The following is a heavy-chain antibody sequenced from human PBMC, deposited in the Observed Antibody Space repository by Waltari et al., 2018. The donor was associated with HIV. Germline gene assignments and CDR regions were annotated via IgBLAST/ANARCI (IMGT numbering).Heavy chain of an antibody. CDR1: GYSISSGYY. J-gene: IGHJ4*02. V-gene: IGHV4-38-2*02. Sequence: QVQLQESGPGLVKPSETLSLTCTVSGYSISSGYYWGWIRQPPGKGLEWIGSIYHSGSTYYNPSLKSRVTISVDTSKNQFSLKLSSVTAADTAVYYCARGGWFGELSNFDYWGQGTLVTVSS. D-gene: IGHD3-10*01. CDR2: IYHSGST. CDR3: ARGGWFGELSNFDY.